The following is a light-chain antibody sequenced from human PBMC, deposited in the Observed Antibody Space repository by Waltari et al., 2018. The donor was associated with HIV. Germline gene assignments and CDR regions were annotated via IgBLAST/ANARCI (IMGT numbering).Light chain of an antibody. V-gene: IGLV2-14*01. CDR3: SSYTSSTV. Sequence: SALTHPACVSGSPGQSITISCAGRRSDVGGHNYVSWYHPHPGKAPKLMIYDVSHRPSGVSNRFSGSKSGNTASLTISGLQAEDEADYYCSSYTSSTVFGGGTKLTVL. CDR2: DVS. J-gene: IGLJ2*01. CDR1: RSDVGGHNY.